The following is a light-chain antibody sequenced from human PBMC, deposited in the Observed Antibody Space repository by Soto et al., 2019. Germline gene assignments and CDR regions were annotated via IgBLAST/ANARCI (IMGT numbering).Light chain of an antibody. V-gene: IGLV2-8*01. J-gene: IGLJ1*01. CDR3: GSYAGGNNPYV. Sequence: QSVLTQPPSASGSPGQSVTISCTGTSSDVGAYIYVSWYQHHPGKAPKLIIYEASKRPSGVPDRFSGSKSGDTASLTVSGLQAEDEADYYCGSYAGGNNPYVFGTETKLTVL. CDR1: SSDVGAYIY. CDR2: EAS.